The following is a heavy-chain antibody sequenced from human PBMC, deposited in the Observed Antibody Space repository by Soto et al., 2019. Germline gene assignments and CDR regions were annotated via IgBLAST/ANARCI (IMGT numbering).Heavy chain of an antibody. Sequence: SGTLSLTCTVSCGSIRSGDYYWSWVRQPPGKGLEWIGYIYYSGSTYYNPSLKSRVTISVDTSKNQFSLKLSSVTAADTAVYYCARDRNYNCSSSYWHGSFDFWGQGTMVPVSS. CDR1: CGSIRSGDYY. D-gene: IGHD3-22*01. CDR3: ARDRNYNCSSSYWHGSFDF. V-gene: IGHV4-30-4*01. CDR2: IYYSGST. J-gene: IGHJ3*01.